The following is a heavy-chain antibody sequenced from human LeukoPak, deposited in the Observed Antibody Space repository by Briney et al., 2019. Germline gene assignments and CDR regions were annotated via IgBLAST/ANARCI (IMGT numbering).Heavy chain of an antibody. Sequence: GGSLRLSRAASGFTFSSYGMHWVRQAPGKGLEWVAVISYDGSNKYYADSVKGRFTISRDNSKNTLYLQMNSLRAEDTAVYYCAKGKGGYDYYYYYGMDVWGQGTTVTVSS. V-gene: IGHV3-30*18. CDR1: GFTFSSYG. D-gene: IGHD5-12*01. CDR3: AKGKGGYDYYYYYGMDV. CDR2: ISYDGSNK. J-gene: IGHJ6*02.